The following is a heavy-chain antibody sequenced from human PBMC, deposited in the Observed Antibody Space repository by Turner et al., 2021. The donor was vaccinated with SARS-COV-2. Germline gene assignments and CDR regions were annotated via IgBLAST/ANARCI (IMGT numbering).Heavy chain of an antibody. D-gene: IGHD2-8*01. Sequence: QVQLVEAGGGVVQPGRPLRLSCSASGFTFSSYAMHWVRQGPGKGLRWVAVISYDESDKYYADSVKGRFIISRDNSKNTLYLQMNSLRAEDTAVYYCARATYLLGYCANGVCYPDYWGQGTLVTVSS. CDR2: ISYDESDK. J-gene: IGHJ4*02. V-gene: IGHV3-30-3*01. CDR3: ARATYLLGYCANGVCYPDY. CDR1: GFTFSSYA.